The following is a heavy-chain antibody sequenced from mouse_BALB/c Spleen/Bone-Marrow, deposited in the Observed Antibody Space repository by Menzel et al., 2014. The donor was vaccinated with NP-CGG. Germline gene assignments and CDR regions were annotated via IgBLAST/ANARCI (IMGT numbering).Heavy chain of an antibody. CDR1: GYTFTSYV. CDR2: INPYNDGT. D-gene: IGHD2-14*01. CDR3: EKRGNYRYDFDY. V-gene: IGHV1-14*01. Sequence: EVQLQESGPELVKPGASVKMSCKASGYTFTSYVMHWVKQKPGQGLEWIGYINPYNDGTKYNEKFKGMATLTSDRSSSTAYMELSSLTSEDSAVYYCEKRGNYRYDFDYWGQGTTLTVSS. J-gene: IGHJ2*01.